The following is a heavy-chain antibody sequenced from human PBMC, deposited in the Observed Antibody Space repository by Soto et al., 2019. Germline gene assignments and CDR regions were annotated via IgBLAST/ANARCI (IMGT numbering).Heavy chain of an antibody. CDR1: GFTFSSYA. D-gene: IGHD6-13*01. CDR3: AKGEDSSSWYSGYGMDV. J-gene: IGHJ6*02. V-gene: IGHV3-23*01. CDR2: ISGSGGST. Sequence: GGSLRLSCAASGFTFSSYAMSWVRQAPGKGLEWVSAISGSGGSTYYADSVKGRFTISRDNSKNTLYLQMNSLRAEDTAVYYCAKGEDSSSWYSGYGMDVWGQGTTVTVSS.